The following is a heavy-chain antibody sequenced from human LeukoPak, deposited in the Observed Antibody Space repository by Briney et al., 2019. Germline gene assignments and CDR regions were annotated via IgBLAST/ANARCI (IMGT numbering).Heavy chain of an antibody. CDR2: IKSDGSTT. CDR3: ARGSRSPYYYYYYYMDV. Sequence: GGSLRLSCAASGFTFSSYWMHWVRQVPGKGLVWVSRIKSDGSTTTYADSVKGRFTISRDNAKNTLYLQMNSPRVEDTAVYYCARGSRSPYYYYYYYMDVWGKGTTVTVSS. J-gene: IGHJ6*03. CDR1: GFTFSSYW. V-gene: IGHV3-74*01. D-gene: IGHD2-15*01.